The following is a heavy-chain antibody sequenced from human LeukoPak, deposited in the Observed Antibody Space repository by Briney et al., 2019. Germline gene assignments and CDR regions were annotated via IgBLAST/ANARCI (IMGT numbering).Heavy chain of an antibody. D-gene: IGHD2-15*01. Sequence: SETLSLTCSVSGGSIGTYYWRWIRQPPGKGLEYLGYIYHTGTTSYNPSLKSRVTISVDTSKNQFSLRLSSVTAADTALYYCARSPGLGYSGGSCHFDYWGQGILVTVSS. V-gene: IGHV4-59*08. CDR3: ARSPGLGYSGGSCHFDY. CDR1: GGSIGTYY. CDR2: IYHTGTT. J-gene: IGHJ4*02.